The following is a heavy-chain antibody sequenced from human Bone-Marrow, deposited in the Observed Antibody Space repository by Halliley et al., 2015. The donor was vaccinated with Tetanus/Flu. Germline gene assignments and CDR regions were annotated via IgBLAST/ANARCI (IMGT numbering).Heavy chain of an antibody. J-gene: IGHJ3*01. V-gene: IGHV3-48*03. CDR2: ISSSGSYK. CDR3: ARAHYDSSGYARDAFDV. D-gene: IGHD3-22*01. Sequence: SLRLSCAASGFSFSSYEMNWVRQAPGKGPEWVSYISSSGSYKYYADLMKGRFTISRDNAKNSLYLQMNSLRVEDTAVYYCARAHYDSSGYARDAFDVWGQGTVVTVSS. CDR1: GFSFSSYE.